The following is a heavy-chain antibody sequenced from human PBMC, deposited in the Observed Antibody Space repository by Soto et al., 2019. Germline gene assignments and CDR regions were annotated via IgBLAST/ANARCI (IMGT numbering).Heavy chain of an antibody. V-gene: IGHV3-48*03. CDR3: ARGLGCCWLYFDY. J-gene: IGHJ4*02. CDR1: AFTLSTYE. CDR2: ISSNGKTI. Sequence: PAGSLTLSSPVSAFTLSTYEMNCVRQTPVKGLGWISYISSNGKTINYAHFVRGRFTNTSDNVKYPLFLQMTCLSAEDTAAYLCARGLGCCWLYFDYWGQGALVTVSS. D-gene: IGHD5-12*01.